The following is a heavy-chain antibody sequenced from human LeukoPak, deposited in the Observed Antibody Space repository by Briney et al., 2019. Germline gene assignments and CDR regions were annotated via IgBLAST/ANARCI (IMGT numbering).Heavy chain of an antibody. CDR1: GYTFTSYG. Sequence: ASVKVSCKASGYTFTSYGISWVRQAPGQGLEWMGWISAYNGNTNYAQKLQGRVTMTTDTSTSTAYMEPRSLRSDDTAVYYCARGAGYSSSWYPPGVDYWGQGTLVTVSS. CDR3: ARGAGYSSSWYPPGVDY. CDR2: ISAYNGNT. V-gene: IGHV1-18*04. J-gene: IGHJ4*02. D-gene: IGHD6-13*01.